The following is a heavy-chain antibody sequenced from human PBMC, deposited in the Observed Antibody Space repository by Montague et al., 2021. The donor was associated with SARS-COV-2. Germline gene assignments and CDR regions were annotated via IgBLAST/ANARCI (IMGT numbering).Heavy chain of an antibody. CDR3: ASMVRAQVYYFDY. CDR2: IFYSGST. J-gene: IGHJ4*02. V-gene: IGHV4-39*01. CDR1: GGSISSSRYY. D-gene: IGHD3-10*01. Sequence: SETLSLTCTVSGGSISSSRYYWGWIRQPPGKGLEWIGSIFYSGSTDYXXXLKSRVTISVDTSKNQFPLKLSSVTAADTAVYYCASMVRAQVYYFDYWGQGTLVTVSS.